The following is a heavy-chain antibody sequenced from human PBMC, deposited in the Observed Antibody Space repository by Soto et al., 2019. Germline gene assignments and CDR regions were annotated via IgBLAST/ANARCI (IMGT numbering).Heavy chain of an antibody. V-gene: IGHV1-69*01. CDR2: IIPIFGTA. Sequence: GASVKGSRQASWGTFSRYAFSWGRQAPGQGLEWMGGIIPIFGTANYAQKFQGRVTITADESTSTAYMELSSLRSEDTAVYYCARVPSYQHGFDYWGQGTLVTVSS. CDR1: WGTFSRYA. J-gene: IGHJ4*02. CDR3: ARVPSYQHGFDY. D-gene: IGHD1-26*01.